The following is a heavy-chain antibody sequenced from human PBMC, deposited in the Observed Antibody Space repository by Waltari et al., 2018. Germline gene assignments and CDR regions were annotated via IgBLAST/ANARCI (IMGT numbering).Heavy chain of an antibody. J-gene: IGHJ5*02. CDR3: ASNIYGSGSYSFDP. CDR1: GYSFTRYW. D-gene: IGHD3-10*01. Sequence: EVQLVQSGAEVKKPGESLKISCKGSGYSFTRYWIGWVRHRPGKGLEWMGISYPCDSDTRYSPSFQGQVTISADKSISTAYLQWSSLKASDTAMYYCASNIYGSGSYSFDPWGQGTLVTVSS. V-gene: IGHV5-51*01. CDR2: SYPCDSDT.